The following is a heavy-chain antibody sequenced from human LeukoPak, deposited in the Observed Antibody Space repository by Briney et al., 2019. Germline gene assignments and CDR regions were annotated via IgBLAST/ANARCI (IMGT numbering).Heavy chain of an antibody. CDR1: GFTFTSSA. CDR3: AINVLRYFDWLFHLEY. V-gene: IGHV1-58*01. Sequence: SVKVSCKASGFTFTSSAEQWVRQARGQRLERIGWIVVGSGNTNYAQKLQGRVTMTTDTSTSTAYMELRSLRSDDTAVYYCAINVLRYFDWLFHLEYWGQGTLVTVSS. J-gene: IGHJ4*02. CDR2: IVVGSGNT. D-gene: IGHD3-9*01.